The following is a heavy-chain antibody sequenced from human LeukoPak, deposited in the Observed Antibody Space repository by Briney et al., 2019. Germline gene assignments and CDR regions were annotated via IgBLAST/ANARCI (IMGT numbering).Heavy chain of an antibody. CDR3: ARGQLVD. V-gene: IGHV1-2*02. D-gene: IGHD3-10*01. Sequence: ASVKVSCKASGYTFSGYYMHWVRQAPGQGLEWMGWINPNSGGTNYAQKFQGRVTTTRDTSISTAYMELSRLTSDDTALYYCARGQLVDWGQGTLVTVSS. CDR2: INPNSGGT. CDR1: GYTFSGYY. J-gene: IGHJ4*01.